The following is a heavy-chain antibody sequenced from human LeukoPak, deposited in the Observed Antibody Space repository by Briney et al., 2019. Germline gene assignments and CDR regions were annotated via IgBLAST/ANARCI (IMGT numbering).Heavy chain of an antibody. Sequence: SETLSLTCSVSGGSISSDYRSWIRQPPGKGLEWIGYMYYTGSTNYNPSLKSRVTISLATSKTQFSLKLSSVTAADTAVYYCARVSVVYGMDVWGQGTTVTVSS. J-gene: IGHJ6*02. CDR2: MYYTGST. V-gene: IGHV4-59*01. CDR3: ARVSVVYGMDV. CDR1: GGSISSDY.